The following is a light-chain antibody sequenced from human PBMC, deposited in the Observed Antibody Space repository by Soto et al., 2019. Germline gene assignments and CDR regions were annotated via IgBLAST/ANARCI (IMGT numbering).Light chain of an antibody. CDR1: QSVSRTN. J-gene: IGKJ4*01. CDR3: QQYGSSPPLT. Sequence: EIVLTQSPGTLSLSPGERATLSCRASQSVSRTNLAWYQQKPGQAPRLLIYGATSRATGIPDRFSGSGSGTEFTLTISRLEPEDFVVYYCQQYGSSPPLTFGGGTKVEIK. V-gene: IGKV3-20*01. CDR2: GAT.